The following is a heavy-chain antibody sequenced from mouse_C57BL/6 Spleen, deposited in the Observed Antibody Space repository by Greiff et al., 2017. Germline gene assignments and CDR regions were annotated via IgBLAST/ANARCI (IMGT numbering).Heavy chain of an antibody. Sequence: EVQLQQSGPELVKPGASVKISCKASGYTFTDYYMNWVKQSHGKSLEWIGDINPNNGGTSYNQKFKGKATLTVDKSSSTAYMELRSLTSEDSAVYYCARWGNGYDGAWFAYWGQGTLVTVSA. CDR3: ARWGNGYDGAWFAY. CDR1: GYTFTDYY. J-gene: IGHJ3*01. CDR2: INPNNGGT. D-gene: IGHD2-2*01. V-gene: IGHV1-26*01.